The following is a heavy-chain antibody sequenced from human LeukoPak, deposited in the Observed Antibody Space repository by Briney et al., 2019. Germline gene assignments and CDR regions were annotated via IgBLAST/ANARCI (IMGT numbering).Heavy chain of an antibody. D-gene: IGHD7-27*01. CDR1: GFTFRDYA. Sequence: HPGGSLRLSCATSGFTFRDYAMHWVRQAPGKGLEWVAVISDDGTIRYYTDSVKGRFTISRDNAKNSLYLQMNSLRAEDTAVYYCARGSNWDPQFDAFDIWGQGTMVTVSS. CDR3: ARGSNWDPQFDAFDI. J-gene: IGHJ3*02. CDR2: ISDDGTIR. V-gene: IGHV3-30-3*01.